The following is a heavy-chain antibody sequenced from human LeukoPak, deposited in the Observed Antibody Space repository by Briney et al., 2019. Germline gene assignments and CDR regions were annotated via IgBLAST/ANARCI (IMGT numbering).Heavy chain of an antibody. J-gene: IGHJ4*02. D-gene: IGHD3-22*01. CDR2: INPNSGGT. Sequence: ASVKDSCKASGYSFTAYYMHWVRQAPGQGLEWMGWINPNSGGTNYAQKFQGRVTMTRGTSISTAYMELSSLRSNDTAVYYCAREGGYSYGYYDSSGYSLDYWGQGTLVTVSS. CDR1: GYSFTAYY. V-gene: IGHV1-2*02. CDR3: AREGGYSYGYYDSSGYSLDY.